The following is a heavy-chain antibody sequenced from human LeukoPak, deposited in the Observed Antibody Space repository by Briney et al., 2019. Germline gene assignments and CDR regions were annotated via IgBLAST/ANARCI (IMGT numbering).Heavy chain of an antibody. J-gene: IGHJ4*02. CDR1: SGSISSSNW. D-gene: IGHD3/OR15-3a*01. CDR3: ARDGGRGLRLDY. Sequence: SETLSLTCAVSSGSISSSNWWSWVRQPPGKGLEWIGEIYHSGSTNYNPSLKSRVTISVDKSKNQFSLKLSSVTAADTAVYYCARDGGRGLRLDYWGQGTLVTVSS. V-gene: IGHV4-4*02. CDR2: IYHSGST.